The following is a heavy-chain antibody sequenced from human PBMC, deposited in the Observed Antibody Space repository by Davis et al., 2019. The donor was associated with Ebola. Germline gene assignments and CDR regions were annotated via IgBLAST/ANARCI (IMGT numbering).Heavy chain of an antibody. V-gene: IGHV3-74*01. D-gene: IGHD2-2*01. CDR2: INSDGSST. CDR1: GFTFSSYW. J-gene: IGHJ6*02. CDR3: ARVGYCSSTSCFLYYYYGMDV. Sequence: HTGGSLRLSCAASGFTFSSYWMHWVRQAPGKGLVWVSRINSDGSSTSYADSVKGRFTISRDNAKNTLYLQMNRLRAEDTAVYYCARVGYCSSTSCFLYYYYGMDVWGQGTTVTVSS.